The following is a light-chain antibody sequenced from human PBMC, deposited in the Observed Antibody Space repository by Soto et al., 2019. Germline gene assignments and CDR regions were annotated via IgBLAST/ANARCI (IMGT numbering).Light chain of an antibody. V-gene: IGKV1-39*01. J-gene: IGKJ1*01. CDR2: AAS. Sequence: DIQMTQSPSSLSASVGDRVTITCRASQSISSYLNWYQQKPGKAPKLLIYAASSLQSGVPSRFSGSGSGTDFTLTISSLQPEEVATYYCQQSYSTLTWTFGQGTKVDIK. CDR1: QSISSY. CDR3: QQSYSTLTWT.